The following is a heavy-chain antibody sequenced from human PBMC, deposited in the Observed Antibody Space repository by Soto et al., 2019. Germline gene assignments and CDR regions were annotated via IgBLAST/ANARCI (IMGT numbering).Heavy chain of an antibody. CDR2: IYTSGNT. CDR3: AREDQLGRFDY. V-gene: IGHV4-4*07. J-gene: IGHJ4*02. D-gene: IGHD1-1*01. CDR1: GGSIIGYF. Sequence: PSETLSLTCTVSGGSIIGYFWSWVRQPAGKGLEWIGRIYTSGNTDYNPSLKSRVTMSSDKSENLLSLKVTSVTAADTAVYFCAREDQLGRFDYWGQGALVTVSS.